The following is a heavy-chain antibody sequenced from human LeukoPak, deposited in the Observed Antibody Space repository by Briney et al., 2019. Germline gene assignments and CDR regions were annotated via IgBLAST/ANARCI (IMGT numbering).Heavy chain of an antibody. V-gene: IGHV3-30-3*01. CDR3: ARVFLERLTSGYFDN. Sequence: GGSLRLSCVASGFTFSKFAVSWVRQAPGKGLEWEAVISYDGRQKYYGDSVKGRFTISRDNPKNTLYLQMNSLRDDDTAVYYCARVFLERLTSGYFDNWGQGTLVTVSP. CDR1: GFTFSKFA. CDR2: ISYDGRQK. J-gene: IGHJ4*02. D-gene: IGHD3-3*01.